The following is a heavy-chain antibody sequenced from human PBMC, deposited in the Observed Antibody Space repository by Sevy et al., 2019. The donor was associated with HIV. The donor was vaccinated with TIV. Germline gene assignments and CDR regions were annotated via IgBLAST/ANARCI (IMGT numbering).Heavy chain of an antibody. J-gene: IGHJ1*01. V-gene: IGHV4-4*07. CDR3: ARSNWVTATXXXSXXXXXXX. Sequence: SETLSLTCTVSGDSXSSYFWAWIRQPAGKGLEWIGRINTSGSTNYNPSLKSRVTMSVDTSKSQFSLKVTSLTAADTXXYFCARSNWVTATXXXSXXXXXXXWGXXSLVTVSS. D-gene: IGHD7-27*01. CDR1: GDSXSSYF. CDR2: INTSGST.